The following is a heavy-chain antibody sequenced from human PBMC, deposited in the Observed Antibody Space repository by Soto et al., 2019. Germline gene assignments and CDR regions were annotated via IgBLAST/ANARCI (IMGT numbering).Heavy chain of an antibody. CDR2: IIPIFGTV. CDR3: ARGNHRWRQLWYFDL. J-gene: IGHJ2*01. D-gene: IGHD5-12*01. CDR1: GGTFSNYP. Sequence: QVQLVQSGAEVKKPGSSVKVSCKASGGTFSNYPISWVRQAPGQGLEWMGGIIPIFGTVNYAQKFQGRVTITADESTSTADMELGSLRSEDTAVYYCARGNHRWRQLWYFDLWGRGTLVTVSS. V-gene: IGHV1-69*12.